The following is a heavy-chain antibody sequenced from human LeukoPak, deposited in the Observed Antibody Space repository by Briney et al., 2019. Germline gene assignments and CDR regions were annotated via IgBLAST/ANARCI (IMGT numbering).Heavy chain of an antibody. CDR3: AKDKKWELSSEPDC. V-gene: IGHV3-30*02. CDR1: GFTFSSYG. J-gene: IGHJ4*02. Sequence: LAGGSLRLSCAASGFTFSSYGMHWVRQAPGKGLEWVAFTRYDGSNKYYADSVKGRFTISRDNSKTTLYLQMNSLRAEDTAVYYCAKDKKWELSSEPDCWGQGTLVTVSS. CDR2: TRYDGSNK. D-gene: IGHD1-26*01.